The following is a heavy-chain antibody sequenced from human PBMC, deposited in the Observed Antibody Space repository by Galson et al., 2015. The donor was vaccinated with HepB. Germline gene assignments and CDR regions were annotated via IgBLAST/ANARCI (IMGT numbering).Heavy chain of an antibody. CDR2: ISSSSSYI. D-gene: IGHD1-26*01. V-gene: IGHV3-21*01. CDR3: ARDPAVLGGYFDY. Sequence: SLRLSCAASGFTFSSYSMNWVRQAPGKGLEWVSSISSSSSYIYYADSVKGRFTISRDNAKNSLYLQMNSLRAEDTAVYYCARDPAVLGGYFDYWGQGTLVTVSS. J-gene: IGHJ4*02. CDR1: GFTFSSYS.